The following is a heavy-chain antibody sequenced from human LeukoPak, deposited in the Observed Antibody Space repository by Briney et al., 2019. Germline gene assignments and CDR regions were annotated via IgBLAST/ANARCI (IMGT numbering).Heavy chain of an antibody. V-gene: IGHV3-48*03. CDR1: GFTFSNYA. D-gene: IGHD2-15*01. CDR2: ISSSGSTI. Sequence: GGSLRLSCATSGFTFSNYAMSWVRQAPGKGLERVSYISSSGSTIYYADSVKGRFTISRDNAKNSLYLQMNSLRAEDTAVYYCVQESSSLLRSYFDYWGQGTLVTVSS. J-gene: IGHJ4*02. CDR3: VQESSSLLRSYFDY.